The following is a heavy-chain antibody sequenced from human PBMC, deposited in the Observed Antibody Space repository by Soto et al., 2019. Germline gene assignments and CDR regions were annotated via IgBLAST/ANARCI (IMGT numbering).Heavy chain of an antibody. CDR1: GGTLSSYA. D-gene: IGHD2-2*01. CDR3: ARDSHPYCSSTSCLPMDV. CDR2: IIPIFGTA. V-gene: IGHV1-69*13. Sequence: SVKVSCKASGGTLSSYAISWVRQAPGQGLEWMGGIIPIFGTANYAQKFQGRVTITADESTSTAYMELSSLRSEDTAVYYCARDSHPYCSSTSCLPMDVWGQGTTVTVSS. J-gene: IGHJ6*02.